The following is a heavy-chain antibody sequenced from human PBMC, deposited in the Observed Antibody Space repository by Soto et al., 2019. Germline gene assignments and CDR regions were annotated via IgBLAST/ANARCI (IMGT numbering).Heavy chain of an antibody. CDR3: ARSRIAAAGEAYFDY. Sequence: VSGPTLVNPTQTLTLTCTFSGFSLSTSGMCVSWIRQPPGKALEWLALIDWDDDKYYSTSLKTRLTISKDTSKNQVVLTMTNMDPVDTATYYCARSRIAAAGEAYFDYWGQGTRVTVSS. CDR1: GFSLSTSGMC. V-gene: IGHV2-70*01. D-gene: IGHD6-13*01. CDR2: IDWDDDK. J-gene: IGHJ4*02.